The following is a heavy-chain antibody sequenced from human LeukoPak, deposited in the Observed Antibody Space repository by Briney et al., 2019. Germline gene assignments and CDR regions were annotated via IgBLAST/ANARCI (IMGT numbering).Heavy chain of an antibody. CDR1: GYTFTGYY. CDR3: ARELNPTTHSSGWNSFGYYYGMDV. Sequence: ASVKVSCKASGYTFTGYYMHWVRRAPGQGLEWMGWINPNSGGTNYAQKSQGRVTMTRDTSISTAYMELSRLRSDDTAVYYCARELNPTTHSSGWNSFGYYYGMDVWGQGTTVTVSS. CDR2: INPNSGGT. D-gene: IGHD6-19*01. J-gene: IGHJ6*02. V-gene: IGHV1-2*02.